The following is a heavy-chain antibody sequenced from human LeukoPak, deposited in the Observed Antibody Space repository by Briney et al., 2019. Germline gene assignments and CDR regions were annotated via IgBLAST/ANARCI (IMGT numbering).Heavy chain of an antibody. CDR1: GGSFSGYY. J-gene: IGHJ6*03. Sequence: SETLSLTCAVYGGSFSGYYGSWIRQPPGKGLEWIGEINHSGSTNYNPSLKSRVTISVDTSKNQFSLKLSSVTAADTAVYYCARGPPIFGVARYYYYYMDVWGKGTTVTVYS. V-gene: IGHV4-34*01. CDR2: INHSGST. D-gene: IGHD3-3*01. CDR3: ARGPPIFGVARYYYYYMDV.